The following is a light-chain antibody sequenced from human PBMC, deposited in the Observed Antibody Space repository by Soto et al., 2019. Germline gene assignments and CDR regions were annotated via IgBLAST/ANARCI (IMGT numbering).Light chain of an antibody. V-gene: IGLV2-11*02. Sequence: QSALTQPRSVSGSPGQSVTISCTGTSIDVGGYNYVSWYQQHPGNAPKLMIYDVSKRPSGVPDRFSGCKSGNTASLTISGLQAEDEADYYCGSYAGSYTWVFGGGTKLNVL. CDR1: SIDVGGYNY. CDR2: DVS. J-gene: IGLJ3*02. CDR3: GSYAGSYTWV.